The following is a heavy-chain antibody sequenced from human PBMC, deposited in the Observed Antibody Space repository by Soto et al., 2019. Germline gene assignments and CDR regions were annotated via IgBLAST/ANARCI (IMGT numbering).Heavy chain of an antibody. Sequence: QVQLVQSGAEVKKPGASVTVSCKASAYSFTTYHIHWVRQAPGQGLEWMGLINPDAGATNYAHRFQGRLRLTRDTSTSTVYMELRSLRFDDTAVYYCARGDIVLVPASEGNWFDPWGQGTLVTVSS. J-gene: IGHJ5*02. D-gene: IGHD2-2*01. CDR2: INPDAGAT. V-gene: IGHV1-46*01. CDR3: ARGDIVLVPASEGNWFDP. CDR1: AYSFTTYH.